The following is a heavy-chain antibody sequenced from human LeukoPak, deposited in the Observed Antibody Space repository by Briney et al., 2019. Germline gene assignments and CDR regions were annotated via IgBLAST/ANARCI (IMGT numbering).Heavy chain of an antibody. Sequence: EPSETLSLTCTVSGGSISSYYWSWIRQPPGKGLEWIGYIYYSGSTNYNPSLKSRVTISVDTSKNQFSLKLSSVTAADTAVYYCASYSNDFWSGQHYFDFWGQGTLVTVSS. CDR1: GGSISSYY. V-gene: IGHV4-59*01. D-gene: IGHD3-3*01. CDR3: ASYSNDFWSGQHYFDF. J-gene: IGHJ4*02. CDR2: IYYSGST.